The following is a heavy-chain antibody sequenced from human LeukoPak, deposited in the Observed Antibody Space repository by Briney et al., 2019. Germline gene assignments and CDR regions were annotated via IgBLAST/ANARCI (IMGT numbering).Heavy chain of an antibody. CDR1: GFTFSSYD. J-gene: IGHJ4*02. V-gene: IGHV3-13*04. CDR3: ARGGDRDY. Sequence: GGSLRLSCAASGFTFSSYDMHWVRQVTGKRLEWVSAIGVAGDAYYLDSVKGRFTISRENAKNSLYLQMKRLRAGDTAVYYCARGGDRDYWGQGTLVTVSS. CDR2: IGVAGDA.